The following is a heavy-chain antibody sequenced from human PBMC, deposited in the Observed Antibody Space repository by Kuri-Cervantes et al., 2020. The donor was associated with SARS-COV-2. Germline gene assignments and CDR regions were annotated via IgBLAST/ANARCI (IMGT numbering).Heavy chain of an antibody. V-gene: IGHV3-13*04. D-gene: IGHD3-22*01. CDR2: IGTAGDT. J-gene: IGHJ2*01. CDR1: GFTFSSYD. CDR3: ARDGQYYYDSSGYYSDWYFDL. Sequence: GGSLRLSCAASGFTFSSYDMHWVRQATGKGLEWVSAIGTAGDTYYPGSVKGRFTISRENAKNSLYLQMSSLRAGDTAVYYCARDGQYYYDSSGYYSDWYFDLWGRGTLVTVSS.